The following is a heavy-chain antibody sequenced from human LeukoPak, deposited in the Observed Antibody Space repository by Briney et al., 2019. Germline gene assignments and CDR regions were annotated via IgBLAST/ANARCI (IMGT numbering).Heavy chain of an antibody. CDR3: ARDNLVRYCSGGSCGGYYYYGMDV. V-gene: IGHV4-59*01. Sequence: KPSETLSLTCTVSGGSISSYYWSWIRQPPGKGLEWIGYIYYSGSTNYNPSLKSRVTISVDTSKNQFSLKLSSVTAADTAVYYCARDNLVRYCSGGSCGGYYYYGMDVWGQGTTVTVSS. D-gene: IGHD2-15*01. CDR1: GGSISSYY. CDR2: IYYSGST. J-gene: IGHJ6*02.